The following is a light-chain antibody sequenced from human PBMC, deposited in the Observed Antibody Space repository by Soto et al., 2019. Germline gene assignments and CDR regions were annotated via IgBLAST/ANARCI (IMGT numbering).Light chain of an antibody. CDR2: DAS. CDR1: QSVSGW. Sequence: DIRMSQSPATLSASVGDTVTVTCRASQSVSGWLAWYQQKPGEAPKLLIYDASALPRGVPSRFSGSGSGTKFTLTIASLQPDDFATYYCQQYETFSGTFGPGTKVDIK. CDR3: QQYETFSGT. J-gene: IGKJ1*01. V-gene: IGKV1-5*01.